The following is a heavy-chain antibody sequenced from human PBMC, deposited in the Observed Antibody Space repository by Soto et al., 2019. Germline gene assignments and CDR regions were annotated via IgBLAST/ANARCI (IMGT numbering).Heavy chain of an antibody. V-gene: IGHV1-69*13. CDR1: GGTFSSYA. Sequence: ASVKVSCKASGGTFSSYAISWVRQAPGQGREWMGGIIPIFGTANYAQKFQGRVTITADESTSTAYMELSSLRSEDTAVYYCARALEDYYDSSGYYYGAFDPWGQGTLVTVSS. J-gene: IGHJ5*02. CDR2: IIPIFGTA. CDR3: ARALEDYYDSSGYYYGAFDP. D-gene: IGHD3-22*01.